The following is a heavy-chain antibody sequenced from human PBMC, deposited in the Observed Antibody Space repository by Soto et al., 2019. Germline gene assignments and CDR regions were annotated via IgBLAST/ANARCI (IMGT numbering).Heavy chain of an antibody. J-gene: IGHJ4*02. CDR1: GGTFSSYT. CDR3: ARALYYESSGPDY. D-gene: IGHD3-22*01. V-gene: IGHV1-69*02. Sequence: QVQLVQSGAEVKTPGSSVKVSCKASGGTFSSYTISWVRQAPGQGLEWMGRIIPILGIANYAQKFQGRVTSTADKSTSTAYMELSSLRSEDTAVYYCARALYYESSGPDYWGQGTLVTVSS. CDR2: IIPILGIA.